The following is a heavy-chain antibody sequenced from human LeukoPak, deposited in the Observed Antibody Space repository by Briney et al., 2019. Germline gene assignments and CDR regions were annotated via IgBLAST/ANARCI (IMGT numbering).Heavy chain of an antibody. CDR3: ARGTRAGPEGYYYYMDV. Sequence: ASVKVSCKASGGTFSSYAISWVRQAPGQGLEWMGGIIPIFGTANYAQKFQGRVTITADKSTSTAYMELSSLRSEDTAVYYCARGTRAGPEGYYYYMDVWGKGTTVTVSS. V-gene: IGHV1-69*06. J-gene: IGHJ6*03. CDR1: GGTFSSYA. D-gene: IGHD1-14*01. CDR2: IIPIFGTA.